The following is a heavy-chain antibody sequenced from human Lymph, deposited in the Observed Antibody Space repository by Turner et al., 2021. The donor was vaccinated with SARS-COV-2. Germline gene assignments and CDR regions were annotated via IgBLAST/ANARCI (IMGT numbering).Heavy chain of an antibody. D-gene: IGHD2-21*02. J-gene: IGHJ4*02. Sequence: EVQLVESGGGLVKPGGSLRLSCAASGFTFSSYSMNWVRQAPGKGREWVSSITFTSSNIYYADSVKGRFTISRDNAKNSLYLQMNSLRAEDTAVYYCARGPPDFPYYFDYWGQGTLVTVSS. CDR1: GFTFSSYS. V-gene: IGHV3-21*01. CDR3: ARGPPDFPYYFDY. CDR2: ITFTSSNI.